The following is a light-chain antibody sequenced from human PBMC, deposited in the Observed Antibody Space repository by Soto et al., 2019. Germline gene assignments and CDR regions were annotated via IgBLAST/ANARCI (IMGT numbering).Light chain of an antibody. V-gene: IGLV3-21*02. Sequence: SYDLTQPPSVSLAPGQTARIACGGNNIGSKSVHWYQQKPGQAPVLVVDDDSDRPSGIPERFSGSNSGNTATLTISRVEAGDQADYFCHVWDSSSENVFGTGTKVTVL. CDR1: NIGSKS. J-gene: IGLJ1*01. CDR2: DDS. CDR3: HVWDSSSENV.